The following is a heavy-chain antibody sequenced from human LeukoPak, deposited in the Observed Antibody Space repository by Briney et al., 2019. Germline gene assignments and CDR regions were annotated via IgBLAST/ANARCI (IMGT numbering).Heavy chain of an antibody. CDR3: AKKVKCSGGSCYTLFDY. V-gene: IGHV3-23*01. CDR1: GFTFSSYG. CDR2: ISGSGGST. Sequence: GGSLRLSCAASGFTFSSYGMHWVRQAPGKGLEWVSAISGSGGSTYYADSVKGRFTISRDNSKNTLYLQMNSLRAEDTAVYYCAKKVKCSGGSCYTLFDYWGQGTLVTVSS. D-gene: IGHD2-15*01. J-gene: IGHJ4*02.